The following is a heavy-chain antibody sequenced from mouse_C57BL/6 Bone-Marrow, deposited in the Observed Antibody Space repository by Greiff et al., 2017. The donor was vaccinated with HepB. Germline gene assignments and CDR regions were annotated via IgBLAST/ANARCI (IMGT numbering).Heavy chain of an antibody. J-gene: IGHJ4*01. CDR3: APEGYYAMDY. CDR2: IYPGDGDT. V-gene: IGHV1-82*01. CDR1: GYAFSSSW. Sequence: QVQLQQSGPELVKPGASVKISCKASGYAFSSSWMNWVKQRPGKGLEWIGRIYPGDGDTNYNGKFKGKATLTADKSSSTAYMQLSSLTSEDSAVYFCAPEGYYAMDYWGQGTSVTVSS.